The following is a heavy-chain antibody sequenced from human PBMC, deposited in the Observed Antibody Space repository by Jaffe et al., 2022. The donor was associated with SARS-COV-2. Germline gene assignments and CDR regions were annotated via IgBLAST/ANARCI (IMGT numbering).Heavy chain of an antibody. Sequence: QVQLQESGPGLVKPSQTLSLTCTVSGGSISSGSYYWSWIRQPAGKGLEWIGRIYTSGSTNYNPSLKSRVTISVDTSKNQFSLKLSSVTAADTAVYYCATENWGPPYNWFDPWGQGTLVTVSS. D-gene: IGHD7-27*01. CDR3: ATENWGPPYNWFDP. CDR2: IYTSGST. J-gene: IGHJ5*02. V-gene: IGHV4-61*02. CDR1: GGSISSGSYY.